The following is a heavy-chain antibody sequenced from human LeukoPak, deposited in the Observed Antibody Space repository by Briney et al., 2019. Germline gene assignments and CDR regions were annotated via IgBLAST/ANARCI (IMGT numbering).Heavy chain of an antibody. V-gene: IGHV1-8*01. CDR1: GYTFNTYD. D-gene: IGHD4-17*01. J-gene: IGHJ4*02. Sequence: ASVKVSCKASGYTFNTYDVNWVRQATGQGLEWMGWMNPNTGNLGYAQKFLGRVTMTRDTSISTAYMELSTLRSEDTAVYYCARGATVTTEADYWGQGTLVTVSS. CDR3: ARGATVTTEADY. CDR2: MNPNTGNL.